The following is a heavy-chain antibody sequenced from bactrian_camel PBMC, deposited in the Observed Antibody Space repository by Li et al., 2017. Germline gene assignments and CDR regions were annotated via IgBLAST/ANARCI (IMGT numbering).Heavy chain of an antibody. J-gene: IGHJ4*01. CDR2: IYRGDGST. CDR1: ENSRC. V-gene: IGHV3S54*01. CDR3: AAGRLRGKDWRLPHEYRY. D-gene: IGHD5*01. Sequence: HVQLVESGGGSVQAGGSLTLSCEYTENSRCKGWFRQAPGKEREGVAAIYRGDGSTYYADSVKGRFIISRDNAKNTLYLQMNGLKAEDTATYYCAAGRLRGKDWRLPHEYRYRGQGTQVTVS.